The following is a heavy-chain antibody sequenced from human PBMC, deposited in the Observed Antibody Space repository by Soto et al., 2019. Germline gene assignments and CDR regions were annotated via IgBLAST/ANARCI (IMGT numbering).Heavy chain of an antibody. D-gene: IGHD6-13*01. V-gene: IGHV4-59*01. CDR2: IYYSGST. J-gene: IGHJ2*01. CDR1: GGSISSYY. Sequence: SETLSLTSTVSGGSISSYYWSWIRQPPGKGLEWIGYIYYSGSTNYNPSLKSRVTISVDTSKNQFSLKLSSVTAADTAVYYCARAGIIAAAGTGGGWYFDLWGRGTLVTVSS. CDR3: ARAGIIAAAGTGGGWYFDL.